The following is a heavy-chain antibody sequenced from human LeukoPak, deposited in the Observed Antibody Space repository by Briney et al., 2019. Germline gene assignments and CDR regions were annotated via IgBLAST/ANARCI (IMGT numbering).Heavy chain of an antibody. D-gene: IGHD1-26*01. Sequence: PSETLSLTCTVSGGSISSFYWTWIRQPAGKGLKWIGRGYGSGSANYSPSLNSRVTMSVDTSKNHFSLKLRSVTAADTAVYYCVIQSGSFFSWGQGAQVTVSS. J-gene: IGHJ5*02. CDR3: VIQSGSFFS. CDR2: GYGSGSA. V-gene: IGHV4-4*07. CDR1: GGSISSFY.